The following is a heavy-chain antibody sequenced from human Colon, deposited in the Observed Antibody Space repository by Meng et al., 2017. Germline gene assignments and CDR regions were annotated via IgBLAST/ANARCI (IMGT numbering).Heavy chain of an antibody. V-gene: IGHV4-4*03. J-gene: IGHJ4*02. CDR2: IFHSGST. CDR1: GGSINSSDW. CDR3: AAIFGLGPGY. D-gene: IGHD3-3*01. Sequence: QVQLQESGPGLVKPPGTLSLTCDVSGGSINSSDWWSWVRQPPGKGLEWIAEIFHSGSTNYKSSLKSRATISVDRSKNQFSLKLNSVTAADTAVYYCAAIFGLGPGYWGQGTLVTVSS.